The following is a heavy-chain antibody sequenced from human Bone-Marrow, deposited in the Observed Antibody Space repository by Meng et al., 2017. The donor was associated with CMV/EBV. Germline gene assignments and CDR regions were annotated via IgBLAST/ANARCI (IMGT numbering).Heavy chain of an antibody. V-gene: IGHV3-74*01. CDR3: VRGYGSGSYRLDP. D-gene: IGHD3-16*02. CDR2: IVSDGSSI. Sequence: ASGFNFGSYWMHWVRQAPGKGLVWVSRIVSDGSSIGYADPVKGRFTISRDNARDTLYLQMNSLRVEDTAIYYCVRGYGSGSYRLDPWGQGTLVTVSS. CDR1: GFNFGSYW. J-gene: IGHJ5*02.